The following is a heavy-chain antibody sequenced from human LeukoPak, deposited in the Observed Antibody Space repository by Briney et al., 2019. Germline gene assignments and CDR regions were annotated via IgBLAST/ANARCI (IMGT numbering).Heavy chain of an antibody. CDR3: ARVDSSSWILLL. J-gene: IGHJ4*02. CDR1: GFTFSSYG. V-gene: IGHV3-23*01. Sequence: GGTLRLSCAASGFTFSSYGMSWVRQAPGKGLEWVSAISGSGGSTYYADSVKGRFTISRDNAKNSLYLQMNSLRAEDTAVYYCARVDSSSWILLLWGQGTLVTVSS. CDR2: ISGSGGST. D-gene: IGHD6-13*01.